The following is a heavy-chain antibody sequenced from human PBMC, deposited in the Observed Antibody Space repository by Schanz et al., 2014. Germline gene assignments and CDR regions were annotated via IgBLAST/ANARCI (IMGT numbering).Heavy chain of an antibody. CDR2: IYYSGST. V-gene: IGHV4-59*08. CDR1: NVSISSYY. J-gene: IGHJ3*02. Sequence: QVQLQESGPGLVKPSETLSLTCTVSNVSISSYYWTWIRQPPGKRLEWIGYIYYSGSTKYNPSLKSRVTMSVDTSKKQFSLRLSSVSAADTAVYYCARHVLPYDAFDIWGQGTVVTVSS. CDR3: ARHVLPYDAFDI.